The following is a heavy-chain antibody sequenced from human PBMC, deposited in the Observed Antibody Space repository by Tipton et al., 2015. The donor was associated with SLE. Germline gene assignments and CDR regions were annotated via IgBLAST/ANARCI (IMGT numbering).Heavy chain of an antibody. Sequence: TLSLTCTDSGGSISTYYWSWIRQPPGKGLEWIGNIYYSGSPNYNPSFKSRVTISVDTSKNHFSLKLSSVTAADTAVYYCARGGGDSSSCQDFDRWGQGTLVTVSS. J-gene: IGHJ4*02. CDR2: IYYSGSP. D-gene: IGHD6-13*01. V-gene: IGHV4-59*01. CDR3: ARGGGDSSSCQDFDR. CDR1: GGSISTYY.